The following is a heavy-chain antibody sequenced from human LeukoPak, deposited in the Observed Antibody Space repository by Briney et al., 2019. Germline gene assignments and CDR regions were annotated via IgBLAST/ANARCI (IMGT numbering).Heavy chain of an antibody. CDR1: GGSISSYY. V-gene: IGHV4-59*01. Sequence: SETLSLTCTVSGGSISSYYWSWIRQPPGKGLEWIGYIYYSGSTNYNPSLKSRVTISVDTSKNQFSLKLSSVTAADTAVCYCATQPGKAAFFDYWGQGTLITVSS. J-gene: IGHJ4*02. D-gene: IGHD2-15*01. CDR3: ATQPGKAAFFDY. CDR2: IYYSGST.